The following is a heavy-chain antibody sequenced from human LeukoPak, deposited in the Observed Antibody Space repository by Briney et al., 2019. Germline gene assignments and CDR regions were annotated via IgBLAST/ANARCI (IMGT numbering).Heavy chain of an antibody. Sequence: GGSLRLSCAASGFTFSSYSMNWVRQAPGKGLEWVSSISSSSSYIYYADSVKGRFTISRDNAKNSLYLQMNSLRAEDTAVYYCARGIAAAGTRLFDYWGQGTLVTVSS. D-gene: IGHD6-13*01. CDR3: ARGIAAAGTRLFDY. CDR1: GFTFSSYS. V-gene: IGHV3-21*01. CDR2: ISSSSSYI. J-gene: IGHJ4*02.